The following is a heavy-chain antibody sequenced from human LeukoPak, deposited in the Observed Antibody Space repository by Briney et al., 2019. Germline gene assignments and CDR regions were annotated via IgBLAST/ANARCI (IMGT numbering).Heavy chain of an antibody. CDR2: ISAYNGNT. Sequence: ASVKVSCKASGYTFTSYGISWVRQAPGQGLEWMGWISAYNGNTNYAQKLQGRVTMTTDTSTSTAYMELRSLGSDDTAVYYCARSGAYYYDSSGYYAVGYWGQGTLVIVSS. CDR1: GYTFTSYG. J-gene: IGHJ4*02. D-gene: IGHD3-22*01. V-gene: IGHV1-18*01. CDR3: ARSGAYYYDSSGYYAVGY.